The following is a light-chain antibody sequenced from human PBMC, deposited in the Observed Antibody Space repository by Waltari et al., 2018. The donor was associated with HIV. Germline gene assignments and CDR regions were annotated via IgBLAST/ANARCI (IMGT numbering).Light chain of an antibody. CDR3: GTWDSSLSAGP. J-gene: IGLJ2*01. V-gene: IGLV1-51*01. CDR1: TSNIGNNE. CDR2: DNN. Sequence: QSVLTHPRSVSAAPGQTVTISCPGRTSNIGNNEIPCDQQPPGTAPKLLIYDNNKRPSGIPDRFSGSKSGTSATLGITGLETGDEADYYCGTWDSSLSAGPFGGGTKLTVL.